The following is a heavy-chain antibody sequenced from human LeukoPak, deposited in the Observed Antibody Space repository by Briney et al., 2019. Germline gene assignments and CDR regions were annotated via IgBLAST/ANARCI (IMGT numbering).Heavy chain of an antibody. CDR2: IYYSGSS. V-gene: IGHV4-61*01. CDR1: GGSVSSGSYY. J-gene: IGHJ5*02. D-gene: IGHD1-1*01. Sequence: PSETLSLTCTVSGGSVSSGSYYWSWIRQPPGKGLEWIGFIYYSGSSNYNPSLKSRVTISVDTSKNQFSLKLNSVTAADTAVYYCARHGTSGTKLNWFDPWGQGTLVTVSS. CDR3: ARHGTSGTKLNWFDP.